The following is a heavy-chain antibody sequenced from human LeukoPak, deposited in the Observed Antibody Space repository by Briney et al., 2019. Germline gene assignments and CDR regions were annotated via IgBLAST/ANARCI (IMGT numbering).Heavy chain of an antibody. V-gene: IGHV1-58*01. D-gene: IGHD6-19*01. CDR1: GFTFTGSA. J-gene: IGHJ4*02. Sequence: GTSVKVSCTASGFTFTGSAVQWVRQARGQRLEWIGWIVVGSGNTNYAQKFQERVTITRDMSTSTAYMELSSLRSEDTAVYYCAADPFLAGTFDYWGQGTLVTVSS. CDR2: IVVGSGNT. CDR3: AADPFLAGTFDY.